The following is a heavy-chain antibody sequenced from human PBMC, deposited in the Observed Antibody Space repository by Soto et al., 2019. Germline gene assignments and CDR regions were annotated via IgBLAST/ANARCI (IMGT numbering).Heavy chain of an antibody. CDR2: IKSKTDGGTT. D-gene: IGHD3-9*01. CDR1: GFTFSNAW. Sequence: GGSLRLSCAASGFTFSNAWMSWVRQAPGKGLEWVGRIKSKTDGGTTDYAAPVKGRFTISRDDSKNTLYLQMNSLKTEDTAVYYCTTRYFDWLSAPFDYWGQGTLVTVSS. CDR3: TTRYFDWLSAPFDY. V-gene: IGHV3-15*01. J-gene: IGHJ4*02.